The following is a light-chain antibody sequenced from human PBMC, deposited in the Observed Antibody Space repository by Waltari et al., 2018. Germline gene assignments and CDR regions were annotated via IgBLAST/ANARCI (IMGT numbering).Light chain of an antibody. Sequence: CGASTSGSSSYLAWYQQKPGQAPRLLIYGATSRATGIPDRFSGSGSGTDFTLTISRLEPEDFAVYYCQQYGSSPKTFGQGTKVEIK. CDR1: TSGSSSY. CDR3: QQYGSSPKT. J-gene: IGKJ1*01. V-gene: IGKV3-20*01. CDR2: GAT.